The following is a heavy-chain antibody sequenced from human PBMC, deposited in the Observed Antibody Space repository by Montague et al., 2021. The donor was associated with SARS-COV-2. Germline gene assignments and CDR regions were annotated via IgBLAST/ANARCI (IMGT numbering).Heavy chain of an antibody. CDR3: ARGWAFDP. CDR1: GGSTARHY. CDR2: VYYTGAT. V-gene: IGHV4-59*08. D-gene: IGHD6-19*01. J-gene: IGHJ3*01. Sequence: SETLSLTCTVSGGSTARHYWNWIRKAPGKRPDWIGYVYYTGATKYNPSLQSRVTISIDTSENQFSLRLNSVTAADTAVYFCARGWAFDPWGQGRLVTVSS.